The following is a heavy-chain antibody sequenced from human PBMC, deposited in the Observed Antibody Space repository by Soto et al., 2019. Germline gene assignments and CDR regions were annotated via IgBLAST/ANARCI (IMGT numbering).Heavy chain of an antibody. J-gene: IGHJ5*01. CDR2: IIPLSGKP. V-gene: IGHV1-69*01. CDR1: RGTFSSYA. CDR3: ARDHVYGYGFDS. D-gene: IGHD2-8*02. Sequence: QVQLVQSGAEVKKPGSSVKVSCKASRGTFSSYAINWVRQAPGQGLEWMGGIIPLSGKPNYSQKFQGRVTITADETTSTAYMELSSLRSEDTAVYYSARDHVYGYGFDSWGQGSLVTVSS.